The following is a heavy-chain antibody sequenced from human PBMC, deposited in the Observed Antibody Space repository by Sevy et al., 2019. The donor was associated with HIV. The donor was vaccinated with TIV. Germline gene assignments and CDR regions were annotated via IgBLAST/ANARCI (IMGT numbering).Heavy chain of an antibody. V-gene: IGHV3-23*01. CDR1: GFTFSSYV. D-gene: IGHD6-19*01. CDR3: AKEWEYSSDWLLDY. Sequence: GGSLRLSCAASGFTFSSYVMSWVRQAPGKGLEWVSAISGSGGSTYYADSVKGRYTISRDNSKNTLYLQMNSVRAEDTDVYHCAKEWEYSSDWLLDYWGQGTLVTVSS. J-gene: IGHJ4*02. CDR2: ISGSGGST.